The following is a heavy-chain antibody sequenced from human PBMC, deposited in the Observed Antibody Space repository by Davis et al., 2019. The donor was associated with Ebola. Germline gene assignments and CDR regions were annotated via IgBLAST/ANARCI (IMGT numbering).Heavy chain of an antibody. CDR3: ARVQAVTGDFDY. V-gene: IGHV3-21*06. CDR1: GFSFSSCS. Sequence: GESLKISCAASGFSFSSCSMNWVRQAPGKGLEWVSSISSSSTSRYYVDSVKGRFTISRDNAKNSLYLQMNSLRVEDTAVYYCARVQAVTGDFDYWGQGTLVTVSS. J-gene: IGHJ4*02. D-gene: IGHD7-27*01. CDR2: ISSSSTSR.